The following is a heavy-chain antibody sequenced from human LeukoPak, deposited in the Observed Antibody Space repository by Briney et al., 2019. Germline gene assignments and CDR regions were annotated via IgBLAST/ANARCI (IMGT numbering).Heavy chain of an antibody. J-gene: IGHJ3*02. CDR1: GYTFTGYY. CDR2: INPNSGGT. Sequence: ASVKVSCKASGYTFTGYYMHWVRQAPGQGLEWMGWINPNSGGTNNAQKFQGRVTMTRDTSISTAYMELSRLRSDDTAVYYCARDHGGWFGEIDAFDIWGQGTMVTVSS. CDR3: ARDHGGWFGEIDAFDI. D-gene: IGHD3-10*01. V-gene: IGHV1-2*02.